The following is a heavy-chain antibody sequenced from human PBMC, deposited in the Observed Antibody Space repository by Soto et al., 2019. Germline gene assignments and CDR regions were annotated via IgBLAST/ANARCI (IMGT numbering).Heavy chain of an antibody. D-gene: IGHD3-22*01. CDR1: GYTFKNYG. Sequence: GASVKVSCKASGYTFKNYGISWVRQAPGQGLEWMGWISPYNGITKYAQKFKGRVTMTTDTPTSTASMDMRSLRADDTAVYYCARDTQGFYDRAGYFDYWGQGTLVTVSS. CDR2: ISPYNGIT. J-gene: IGHJ4*02. CDR3: ARDTQGFYDRAGYFDY. V-gene: IGHV1-18*01.